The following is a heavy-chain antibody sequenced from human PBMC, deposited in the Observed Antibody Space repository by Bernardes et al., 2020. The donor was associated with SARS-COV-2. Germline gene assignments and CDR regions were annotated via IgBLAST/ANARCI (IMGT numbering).Heavy chain of an antibody. Sequence: GGSLRLSCAASGFTFSSYAMSWIRQAPGKGLEWVSYISSSCSTIYYADSVKGRFTISRDNAKNSLYLQMNSLRAEDTAVYYCARESGYYDSSGYHYYYYGMDVWGQGTTVTVSS. V-gene: IGHV3-11*01. CDR1: GFTFSSYA. CDR2: ISSSCSTI. CDR3: ARESGYYDSSGYHYYYYGMDV. J-gene: IGHJ6*02. D-gene: IGHD3-22*01.